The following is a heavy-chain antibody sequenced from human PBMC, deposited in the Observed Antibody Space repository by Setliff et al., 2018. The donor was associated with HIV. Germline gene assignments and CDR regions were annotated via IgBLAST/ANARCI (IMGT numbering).Heavy chain of an antibody. CDR3: GREGSNWYPPNYFDY. Sequence: GGSLRLSCAASTFSFSSFGMHWVRQAPGKGLEWVAVISYDGSNENYADSVKGRFTISRDNSKNTLYLQMHSLSVEDSAVYYCGREGSNWYPPNYFDYWGQGTLVTVSS. CDR2: ISYDGSNE. D-gene: IGHD4-4*01. CDR1: TFSFSSFG. J-gene: IGHJ4*02. V-gene: IGHV3-30*03.